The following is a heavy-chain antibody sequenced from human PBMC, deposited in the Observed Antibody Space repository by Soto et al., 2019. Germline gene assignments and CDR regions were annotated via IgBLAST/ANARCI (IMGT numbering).Heavy chain of an antibody. D-gene: IGHD1-7*01. CDR3: ARDRTNYGMDV. CDR2: IYYSGST. CDR1: GGSISSGDYY. V-gene: IGHV4-30-4*01. J-gene: IGHJ6*02. Sequence: TSETLSLTCTVSGGSISSGDYYWSWIRQPPGKGLEWIGYIYYSGSTYYNPSLKSRVTISVDTSKNQFSLKLSSVTAADTAVYYCARDRTNYGMDVWGQGTTVTVSS.